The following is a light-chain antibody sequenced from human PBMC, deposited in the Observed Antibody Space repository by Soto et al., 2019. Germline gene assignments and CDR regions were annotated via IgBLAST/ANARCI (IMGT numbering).Light chain of an antibody. Sequence: QSVLTQPPSVSGGPGQRVTISCTGSSSNIGAGYDVHWYQQLPGTAPKLLIYGNSNRPSGVPDRFSGSKSGTSASLAITGLQAEDEAYYYCQSYDSSLSGSGVVFGGGTKLTVL. CDR3: QSYDSSLSGSGVV. J-gene: IGLJ2*01. CDR2: GNS. V-gene: IGLV1-40*01. CDR1: SSNIGAGYD.